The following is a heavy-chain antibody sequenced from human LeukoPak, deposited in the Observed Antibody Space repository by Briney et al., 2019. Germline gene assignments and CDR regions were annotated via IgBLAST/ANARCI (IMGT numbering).Heavy chain of an antibody. Sequence: PETLSLTCSVSGASVYSDSSYWTWIRQAPGKGLEWIGYVDYRGGTKYNASLKSRVTISLETSKNQSSLNLNSVIAADTAVYYCAREVATSYYDSGAYYRQTEAFDFWGQGKMVTVSS. J-gene: IGHJ3*01. D-gene: IGHD3-22*01. CDR1: GASVYSDSSY. CDR2: VDYRGGT. V-gene: IGHV4-61*01. CDR3: AREVATSYYDSGAYYRQTEAFDF.